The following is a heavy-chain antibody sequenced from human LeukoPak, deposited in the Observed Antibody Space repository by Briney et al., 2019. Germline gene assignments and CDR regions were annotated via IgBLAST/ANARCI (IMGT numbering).Heavy chain of an antibody. D-gene: IGHD3-22*01. CDR2: INPNSGGT. J-gene: IGHJ4*02. CDR1: GYTFTGYY. CDR3: ARGPIVVVITHTFDY. V-gene: IGHV1-2*02. Sequence: SVKVSCKASGYTFTGYYMHWLGQAPGQGLEWMGWINPNSGGTNYAQKFQGRVIMTRDTSISTAYMELSRLRSDDTAAYYCARGPIVVVITHTFDYWGQGTLVTVSS.